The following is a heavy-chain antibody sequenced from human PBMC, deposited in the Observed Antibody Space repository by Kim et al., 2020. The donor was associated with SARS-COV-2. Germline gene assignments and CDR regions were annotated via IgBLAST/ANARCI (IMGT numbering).Heavy chain of an antibody. V-gene: IGHV3-23*01. J-gene: IGHJ6*02. CDR2: ISGSGDST. CDR1: GFTFSSYA. Sequence: GGSLRLSCAASGFTFSSYAMSWVRQAPGKGLEWVSAISGSGDSTYYADSVKGRFTIPRDNSKNTLSLQMHSLSVEDTAVYYCAKVDGFGSSLYDMDVWGQGSTVTVSS. CDR3: AKVDGFGSSLYDMDV. D-gene: IGHD6-13*01.